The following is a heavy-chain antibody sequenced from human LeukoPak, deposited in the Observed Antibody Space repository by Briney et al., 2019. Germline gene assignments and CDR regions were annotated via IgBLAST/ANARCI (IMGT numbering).Heavy chain of an antibody. J-gene: IGHJ5*02. Sequence: SETLSLTCAVYGGSFSGYYWSRIRQPPGKGLEWIGEINHSGSTNYNPSLKSRVTISVDTSKNQFSLKLSSVTAADTAVYYCARGVSEYNWNLNWFDPWGQGTLVTVSS. CDR2: INHSGST. CDR3: ARGVSEYNWNLNWFDP. CDR1: GGSFSGYY. D-gene: IGHD1-20*01. V-gene: IGHV4-34*01.